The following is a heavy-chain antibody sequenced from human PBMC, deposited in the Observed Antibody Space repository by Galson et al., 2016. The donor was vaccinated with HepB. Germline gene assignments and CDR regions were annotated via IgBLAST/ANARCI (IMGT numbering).Heavy chain of an antibody. V-gene: IGHV3-7*01. CDR3: AKVYCWVDV. Sequence: YLRFSCAASGISSSRKWLTWVRQAPGRGLQGVANKKQDGSEKYYAHSVKGRFTISRDNTENQLYLQMNSLSAEDTAVYYCAKVYCWVDVWGQGSTVTVSS. D-gene: IGHD2-15*01. CDR1: GISSSRKW. CDR2: KKQDGSEK. J-gene: IGHJ6*02.